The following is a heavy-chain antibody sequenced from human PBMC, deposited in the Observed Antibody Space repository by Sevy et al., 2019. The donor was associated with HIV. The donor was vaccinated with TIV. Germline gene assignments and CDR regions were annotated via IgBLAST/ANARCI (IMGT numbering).Heavy chain of an antibody. CDR1: GGSISSSSYY. Sequence: SETLSLTCTVSGGSISSSSYYWGWIRQPPGKGLEWIGSIYYSGSTYYNPSLKSRVTISVDTSKNQFSLKLSSVTAADTAVYYCARIRIAAAGSGGHYYYGMDVWGQGTTVTVSS. CDR2: IYYSGST. D-gene: IGHD6-13*01. CDR3: ARIRIAAAGSGGHYYYGMDV. J-gene: IGHJ6*02. V-gene: IGHV4-39*01.